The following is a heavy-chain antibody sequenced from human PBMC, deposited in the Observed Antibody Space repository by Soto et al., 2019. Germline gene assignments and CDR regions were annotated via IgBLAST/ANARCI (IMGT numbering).Heavy chain of an antibody. J-gene: IGHJ6*02. CDR1: GGSINGDC. CDR3: ARHLSYSRSWYLAGMDV. D-gene: IGHD6-13*01. Sequence: SETLSLSCTVSGGSINGDCWSWIRQPPGKGLEWIGHIDDSGSTKHNPSLKSRVSISVDTSKNQFSLKLTSVTAADTAVYYCARHLSYSRSWYLAGMDVWAQRTTVTVSS. CDR2: IDDSGST. V-gene: IGHV4-59*08.